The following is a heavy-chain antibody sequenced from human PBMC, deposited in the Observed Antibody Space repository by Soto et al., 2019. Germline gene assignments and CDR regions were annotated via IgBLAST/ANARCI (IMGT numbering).Heavy chain of an antibody. CDR3: ARAGYSYGSEFKPSGAPNYYGMDV. CDR2: IIPIYGTA. J-gene: IGHJ6*02. Sequence: SVKVSCKASGCTFSSYYISWLRQAPGQGLEWMGWIIPIYGTANYAQKFQGRVTITADDATSTAYMELSSLRSEDTAVYYCARAGYSYGSEFKPSGAPNYYGMDVWGQGTTVTVSS. CDR1: GCTFSSYY. V-gene: IGHV1-69*13. D-gene: IGHD5-18*01.